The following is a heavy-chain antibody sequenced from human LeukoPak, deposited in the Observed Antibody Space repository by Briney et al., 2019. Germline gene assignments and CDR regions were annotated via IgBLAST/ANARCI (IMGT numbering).Heavy chain of an antibody. CDR1: GGTFSSYA. CDR3: ARGHITMVRGPLGYYHGMDV. Sequence: ASVKVSCKASGGTFSSYAISWVRQAPGQGLEWMGGIIPIFGTANYAQKFQGRVTITADESTSTAYMELSSLRSEDTAVYYCARGHITMVRGPLGYYHGMDVWGQGTTVTVSS. CDR2: IIPIFGTA. D-gene: IGHD3-10*01. V-gene: IGHV1-69*01. J-gene: IGHJ6*02.